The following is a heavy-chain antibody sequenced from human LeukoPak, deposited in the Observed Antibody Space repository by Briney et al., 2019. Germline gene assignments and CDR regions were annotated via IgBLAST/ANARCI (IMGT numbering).Heavy chain of an antibody. Sequence: PGGSLRLSCAASGFTFNDYYMSWIRQAPGEGLEWISYIIGSGARTYYADSGKGRFTISTDNATNSLYLQMNSLTAEETAMYACARGGQSVQLEGNFDYWGQGTLVTVYS. V-gene: IGHV3-11*04. CDR2: IIGSGART. CDR3: ARGGQSVQLEGNFDY. CDR1: GFTFNDYY. D-gene: IGHD1-1*01. J-gene: IGHJ4*02.